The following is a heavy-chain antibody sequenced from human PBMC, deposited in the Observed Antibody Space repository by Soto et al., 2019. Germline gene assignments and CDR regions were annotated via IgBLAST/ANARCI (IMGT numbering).Heavy chain of an antibody. V-gene: IGHV3-53*02. CDR3: ARDLGWNELLNTYYYGMDV. CDR1: GFSVSDSS. D-gene: IGHD1-1*01. CDR2: FYRGGST. J-gene: IGHJ6*02. Sequence: EVQLVETGGGLIQPGGSLRLSCEVSGFSVSDSSMSWVRQAPGKGLEWVSVFYRGGSTDYADSVKGRGTVSRDTFKNTPVLQMDSLTVEDTAVYFCARDLGWNELLNTYYYGMDVWGQGTTVTVS.